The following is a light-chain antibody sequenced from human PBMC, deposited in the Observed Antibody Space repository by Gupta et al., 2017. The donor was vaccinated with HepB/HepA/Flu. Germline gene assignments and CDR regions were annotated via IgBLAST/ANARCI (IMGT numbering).Light chain of an antibody. V-gene: IGLV2-23*02. CDR2: EVS. CDR3: CSYAGSRTFEV. CDR1: SSDVGSYNL. J-gene: IGLJ2*01. Sequence: SALTQPASVSGSPGQSITISCTGTSSDVGSYNLVSWYQHHPGKAPKLMIYEVSKRPSGVSKRFSGSKSGNTASLTISGLQAEDEADYYCCSYAGSRTFEVFGGGTKLTVL.